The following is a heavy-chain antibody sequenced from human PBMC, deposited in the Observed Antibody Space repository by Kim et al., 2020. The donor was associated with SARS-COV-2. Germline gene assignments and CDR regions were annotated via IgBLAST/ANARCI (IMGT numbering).Heavy chain of an antibody. J-gene: IGHJ3*02. CDR2: IYYSGST. V-gene: IGHV4-39*01. CDR3: ARRAVAGTWFLGAFDI. D-gene: IGHD6-19*01. CDR1: GGSISSSSYY. Sequence: SETLSLTCTVSGGSISSSSYYWGWIRQPPGKGLEWIGSIYYSGSTYYNPSLKSRVTISVDTSKNQFSLKLSSVTAADTAVYYCARRAVAGTWFLGAFDIWGQGTMVTVSS.